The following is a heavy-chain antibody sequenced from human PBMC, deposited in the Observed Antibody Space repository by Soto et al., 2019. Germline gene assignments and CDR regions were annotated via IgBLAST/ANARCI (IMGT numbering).Heavy chain of an antibody. D-gene: IGHD6-19*01. Sequence: EVPLVESGGGLVQPGGSLRLSCAASGFTFSSYWLHWVRQAPGKGLVWLSRINSDGSSTNYADSVKGRFTISRDNAKSTLYLQLNSVRAEDTAVYYCARKGAVAGFGYWGQGTLVTVSS. CDR3: ARKGAVAGFGY. CDR2: INSDGSST. V-gene: IGHV3-74*01. CDR1: GFTFSSYW. J-gene: IGHJ4*02.